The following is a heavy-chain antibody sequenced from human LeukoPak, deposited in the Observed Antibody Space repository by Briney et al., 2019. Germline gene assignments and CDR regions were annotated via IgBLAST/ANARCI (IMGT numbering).Heavy chain of an antibody. CDR2: IKQYGSEK. D-gene: IGHD3-10*01. Sequence: GGSLRLSCAASGITLSRYWMSWVRQAPGKGLEWVANIKQYGSEKYYLDSVKSRFTISRDNAKNPLYLQMDSLRADDTALYYCARDRPFDLLSNDYWGQGTLVTVSS. J-gene: IGHJ4*02. V-gene: IGHV3-7*01. CDR1: GITLSRYW. CDR3: ARDRPFDLLSNDY.